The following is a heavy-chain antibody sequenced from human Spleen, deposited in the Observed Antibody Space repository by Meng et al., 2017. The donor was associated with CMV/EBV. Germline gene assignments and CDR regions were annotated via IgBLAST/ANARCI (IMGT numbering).Heavy chain of an antibody. D-gene: IGHD2-2*01. CDR1: GYTFIGYY. CDR3: VRDGPADPLSF. J-gene: IGHJ4*02. Sequence: ASVKVSCKASGYTFIGYYMHWVRQAPGQGLEWMGWINPETGDSNYAQKFQGRVTMTRDTFITTAYMEVSRLRSDDTAVYYCVRDGPADPLSFWGQGTPVTVSS. CDR2: INPETGDS. V-gene: IGHV1-2*02.